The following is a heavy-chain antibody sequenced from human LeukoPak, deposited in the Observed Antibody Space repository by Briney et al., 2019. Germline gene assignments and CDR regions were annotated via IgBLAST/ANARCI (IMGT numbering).Heavy chain of an antibody. Sequence: SETLSLTCTVSGGSISSYYWSWIRQPPGKGLEWIGYIYYSGSTNYNLSLKSRVTISVDTSKNQFSLKLSSVTAADTAVYYCARRPDSGYDPRNDDAFDIWGQGTMVTVSS. CDR1: GGSISSYY. CDR2: IYYSGST. V-gene: IGHV4-59*08. CDR3: ARRPDSGYDPRNDDAFDI. D-gene: IGHD5-12*01. J-gene: IGHJ3*02.